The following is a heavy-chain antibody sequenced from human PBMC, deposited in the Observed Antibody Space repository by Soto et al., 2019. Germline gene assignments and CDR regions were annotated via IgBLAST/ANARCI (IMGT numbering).Heavy chain of an antibody. Sequence: ASVKVSCKASGYTFTSYDIYWVRQATGQGLEWMGWMNPNTGNSGYAQKFQGRVTMTSDTSISTAHMELSSLRSEDTAVYYCARRAETNAWNGFGADKHYFDFWGQGTLDPVSS. V-gene: IGHV1-8*01. J-gene: IGHJ4*02. CDR1: GYTFTSYD. D-gene: IGHD1-1*01. CDR2: MNPNTGNS. CDR3: ARRAETNAWNGFGADKHYFDF.